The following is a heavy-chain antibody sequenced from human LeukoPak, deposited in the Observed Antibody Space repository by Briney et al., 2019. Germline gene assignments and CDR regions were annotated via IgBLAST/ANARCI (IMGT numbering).Heavy chain of an antibody. CDR1: GVSISSYY. CDR2: IYYSGST. J-gene: IGHJ4*02. D-gene: IGHD3-22*01. CDR3: ARHLYDSSGYYESAFDY. V-gene: IGHV4-59*08. Sequence: SETLSLTCTVSGVSISSYYWSWIRQPPGKGLEGIGYIYYSGSTNYNPSLKSRVTITVDTSKNQFSLKLSSVTAADTAVYYCARHLYDSSGYYESAFDYWGQGTLVTVSS.